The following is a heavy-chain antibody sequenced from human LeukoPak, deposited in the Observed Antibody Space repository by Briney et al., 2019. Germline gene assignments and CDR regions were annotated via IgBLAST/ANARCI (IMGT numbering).Heavy chain of an antibody. CDR3: ARDGQRWPIYY. D-gene: IGHD6-19*01. J-gene: IGHJ4*02. V-gene: IGHV3-48*03. CDR2: ISSNGSII. Sequence: PGGSLRLSCAASGFTFSSYEMIWVRQAPGKGLEWVSYISSNGSIIYYADSLKGRFTISRDNAKNSLYLQTSSLRAEDTAVYYCARDGQRWPIYYWGQGTLVTVSS. CDR1: GFTFSSYE.